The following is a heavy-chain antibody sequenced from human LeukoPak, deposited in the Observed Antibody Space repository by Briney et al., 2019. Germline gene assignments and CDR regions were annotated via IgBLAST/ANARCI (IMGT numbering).Heavy chain of an antibody. V-gene: IGHV4-39*07. Sequence: SETLSLTCTVSGGSISSSSYYWGWIRQPPGKGLEWIGSIYYSGSTYYNPSLKSRVTISVDTSKNQFSLKLSSVTAADTAVYYCARKATAAGKAQFDPWGQGTLVTVSS. CDR1: GGSISSSSYY. CDR2: IYYSGST. CDR3: ARKATAAGKAQFDP. D-gene: IGHD6-13*01. J-gene: IGHJ5*02.